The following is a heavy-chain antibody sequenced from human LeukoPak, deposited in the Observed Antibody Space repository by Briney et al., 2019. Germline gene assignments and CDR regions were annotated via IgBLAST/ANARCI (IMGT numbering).Heavy chain of an antibody. Sequence: GASVKVSCKASGYTFTSYGISWVRQAPGQGLEWMGWISAYNGNTNYAQKLQGRVTMTTDTSTSTAYMELRSLRSDDTAVYYCARGAAGDVDTAMVLFDYWGQGTLVTVSS. CDR3: ARGAAGDVDTAMVLFDY. CDR1: GYTFTSYG. D-gene: IGHD5-18*01. CDR2: ISAYNGNT. V-gene: IGHV1-18*01. J-gene: IGHJ4*02.